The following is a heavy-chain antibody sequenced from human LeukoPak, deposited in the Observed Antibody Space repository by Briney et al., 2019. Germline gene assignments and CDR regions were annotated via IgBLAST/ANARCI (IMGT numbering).Heavy chain of an antibody. V-gene: IGHV1-18*01. D-gene: IGHD3-10*01. J-gene: IGHJ5*02. Sequence: ASVKVSCKASGYTFTSYGISWVRQAPGQGLEWMGWISAYNGNTNYAQKLQGRVTMTTGTSTSTAYMELRSLRSDDTAVYYCARDLGVSYGSGSVGDWFDPWGQGTLVTVSS. CDR2: ISAYNGNT. CDR3: ARDLGVSYGSGSVGDWFDP. CDR1: GYTFTSYG.